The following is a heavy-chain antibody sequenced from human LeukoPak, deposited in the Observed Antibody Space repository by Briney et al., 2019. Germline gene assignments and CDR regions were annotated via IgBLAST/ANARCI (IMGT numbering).Heavy chain of an antibody. D-gene: IGHD5-18*01. J-gene: IGHJ5*02. CDR1: GFTFSGYS. CDR3: ARSVNSYGYVWFDP. V-gene: IGHV3-21*01. Sequence: GGSLRLSCAASGFTFSGYSMNWVRQAPGKGLEWVSSISSSSSYIYYADSVKGRFTISRDNAKNSLYLQMNSLRAEDAAVYYCARSVNSYGYVWFDPWGQGTLVTVSS. CDR2: ISSSSSYI.